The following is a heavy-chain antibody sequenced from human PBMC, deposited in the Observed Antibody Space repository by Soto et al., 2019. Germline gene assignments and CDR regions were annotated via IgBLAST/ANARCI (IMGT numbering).Heavy chain of an antibody. V-gene: IGHV3-7*01. J-gene: IGHJ5*02. CDR1: GFTFSSYW. Sequence: GGSLRLSCAASGFTFSSYWMSWVRQAPGKGLEWVADIKQDGSEKYYVDSVKGRFTISRDNAKNSLYLQMNSLRAEDTAVYYCASTYYDFWSGSNWFDPWGQGTLVTVSS. D-gene: IGHD3-3*01. CDR2: IKQDGSEK. CDR3: ASTYYDFWSGSNWFDP.